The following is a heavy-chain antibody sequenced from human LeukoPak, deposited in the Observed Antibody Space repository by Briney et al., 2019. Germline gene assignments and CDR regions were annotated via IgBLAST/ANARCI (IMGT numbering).Heavy chain of an antibody. CDR2: ISSSSSTI. CDR3: ARGQVVGATSGMDV. V-gene: IGHV3-48*01. Sequence: PGGSLRLSCAASGFTFSSYSMNWVRQAPGKGLEWVSYISSSSSTIYYADSVKGRFTISRDNAKNSLYLQMNSLRAEDTAVYYCARGQVVGATSGMDVWGKGTTVTVSS. D-gene: IGHD1-26*01. CDR1: GFTFSSYS. J-gene: IGHJ6*04.